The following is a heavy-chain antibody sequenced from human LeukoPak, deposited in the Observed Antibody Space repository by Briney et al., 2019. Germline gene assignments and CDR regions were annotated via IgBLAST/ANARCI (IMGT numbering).Heavy chain of an antibody. V-gene: IGHV4-59*12. D-gene: IGHD3-10*01. Sequence: SETLSLTCTVSGGSISSYYWSWIRQPPGKGLEWIGYIYYSGSTNYNPSLKSRVTISVDTSKNQFSLKLSSVTAADTAVYYCARDIGFGANDFDYWGQGTLVTVSS. J-gene: IGHJ4*02. CDR3: ARDIGFGANDFDY. CDR1: GGSISSYY. CDR2: IYYSGST.